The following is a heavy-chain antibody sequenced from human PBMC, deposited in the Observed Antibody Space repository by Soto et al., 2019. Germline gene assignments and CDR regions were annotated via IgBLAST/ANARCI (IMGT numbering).Heavy chain of an antibody. D-gene: IGHD3-9*01. Sequence: QVQLVESGGGVVQPGRSLRRSCAASGFTFSSYGMHWVRQAPGKGLEWVAVIWYDGSNKYYADSVKGRFTISRDNSKNTLYLQINSLRAEDTAVYYCARDPGNFDWLQYYFDYWGQGTLVTVSS. CDR3: ARDPGNFDWLQYYFDY. V-gene: IGHV3-33*01. CDR2: IWYDGSNK. J-gene: IGHJ4*02. CDR1: GFTFSSYG.